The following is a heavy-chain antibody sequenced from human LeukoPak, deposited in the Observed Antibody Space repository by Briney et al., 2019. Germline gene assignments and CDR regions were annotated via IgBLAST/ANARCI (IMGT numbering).Heavy chain of an antibody. D-gene: IGHD7-27*01. CDR2: IRYDGSNE. V-gene: IGHV3-30*02. CDR1: GFTFSSYG. J-gene: IGHJ3*02. Sequence: SGGSLRLSCAASGFTFSSYGMHWVRQAPGKGLEWVAFIRYDGSNEYYADSVKGRFTISRDNSKNTLYLQMRSLRADDAAVYYCASRPGAIWGQGTMVTVSS. CDR3: ASRPGAI.